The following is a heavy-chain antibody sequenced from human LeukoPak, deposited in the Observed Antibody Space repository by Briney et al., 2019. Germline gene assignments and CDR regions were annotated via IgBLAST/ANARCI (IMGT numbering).Heavy chain of an antibody. Sequence: GGSLRLSCAASGFTFSSYWMSWVRQAPGKGLEWVANIKQDGSEKYYVDSVKGRFTISRDNAKNSLYLQMNSLRAEDTAVYYCARSDSSGWYPYYFDYWGQGTLVTVSS. CDR3: ARSDSSGWYPYYFDY. CDR2: IKQDGSEK. CDR1: GFTFSSYW. V-gene: IGHV3-7*01. D-gene: IGHD6-19*01. J-gene: IGHJ4*02.